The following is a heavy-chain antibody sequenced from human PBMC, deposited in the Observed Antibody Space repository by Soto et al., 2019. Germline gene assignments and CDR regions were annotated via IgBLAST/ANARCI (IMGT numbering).Heavy chain of an antibody. CDR2: IVVGSGNT. Sequence: SVKVSCKASGFTFTSSAVQWVRQARGQRLEWIGWIVVGSGNTNYAQKFQERVTITRDMSTSTSYMELSSLRSEDTAVYYCAAGITIFGVVMSVGDYWGQGTLVTVSS. J-gene: IGHJ4*02. CDR3: AAGITIFGVVMSVGDY. V-gene: IGHV1-58*01. CDR1: GFTFTSSA. D-gene: IGHD3-3*01.